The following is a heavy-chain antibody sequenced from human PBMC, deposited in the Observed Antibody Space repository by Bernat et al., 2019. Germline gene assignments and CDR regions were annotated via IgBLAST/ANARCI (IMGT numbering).Heavy chain of an antibody. D-gene: IGHD5-12*01. CDR3: ARGAGIVATTTFDH. Sequence: QVQLVQSVAEVKKPGASVKVSCKASGYTFTNYDINWVRHATGQGPEWLGWMNPKSGNTGYAQKFQGRVTMTRDTSTSTAYMELSSLRSEDTAVYYCARGAGIVATTTFDHWGQGTLLTVSS. V-gene: IGHV1-8*01. CDR2: MNPKSGNT. J-gene: IGHJ4*02. CDR1: GYTFTNYD.